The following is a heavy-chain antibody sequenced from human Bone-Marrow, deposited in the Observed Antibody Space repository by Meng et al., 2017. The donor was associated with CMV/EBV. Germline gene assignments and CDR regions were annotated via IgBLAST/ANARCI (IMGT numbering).Heavy chain of an antibody. V-gene: IGHV3-23*03. J-gene: IGHJ4*02. D-gene: IGHD5-24*01. Sequence: GGSLRLSCAASGFNFGSFSMNWVRQAPGKGLEWVSVIYSGGSSTYYADSVKGRFTISRDNSKNTLYLQMNSLRAEDTAVYYCAKELVRRDGYNAMWGQGTLVTVSS. CDR2: IYSGGSST. CDR3: AKELVRRDGYNAM. CDR1: GFNFGSFS.